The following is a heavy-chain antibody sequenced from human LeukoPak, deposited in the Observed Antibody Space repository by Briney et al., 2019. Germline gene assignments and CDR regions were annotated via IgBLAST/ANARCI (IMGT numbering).Heavy chain of an antibody. Sequence: GGSLRLSCAASGFTFSSYAMSWVRQAPGKGLEWVSGITGRGGGSKYAAFVKGRFTISRDSATNTLYLQINSLRVEDTAIYYCAKDVVSSGWFSHLFDSWGRGTLVTVSS. J-gene: IGHJ4*02. CDR1: GFTFSSYA. CDR3: AKDVVSSGWFSHLFDS. D-gene: IGHD6-19*01. V-gene: IGHV3-23*01. CDR2: ITGRGGGS.